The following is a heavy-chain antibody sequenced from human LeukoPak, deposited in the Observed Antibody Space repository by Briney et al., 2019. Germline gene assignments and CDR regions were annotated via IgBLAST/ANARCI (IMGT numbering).Heavy chain of an antibody. D-gene: IGHD3-10*01. V-gene: IGHV3-74*01. J-gene: IGHJ4*02. CDR2: INSDGSST. Sequence: GGSLRLSCAASGFTFSSYWMHWVRQAPGKGLVWVSRINSDGSSTSYADSVKGRFTISRDNAKNTLYLQMNSLRAEDTAVYYCASPMVRGVIGYWGQGTLVTVSS. CDR1: GFTFSSYW. CDR3: ASPMVRGVIGY.